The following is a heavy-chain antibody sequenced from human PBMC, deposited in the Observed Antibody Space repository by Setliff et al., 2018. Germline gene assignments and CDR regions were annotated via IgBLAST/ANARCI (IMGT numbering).Heavy chain of an antibody. CDR2: IRYDGISK. CDR1: GFIFGSFG. CDR3: ASIDWGENFYNTDV. Sequence: GGSLRLSCAASGFIFGSFGMYWVRQAPGKGLEWVSFIRYDGISKYYADSVKGRFTISRDNSKNTLYLQMSSLRADDTAVYFCASIDWGENFYNTDVWGKGTTVTVSS. J-gene: IGHJ6*03. D-gene: IGHD7-27*01. V-gene: IGHV3-30*02.